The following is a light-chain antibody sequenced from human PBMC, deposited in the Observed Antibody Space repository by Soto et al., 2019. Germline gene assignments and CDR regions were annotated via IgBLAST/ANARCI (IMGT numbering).Light chain of an antibody. Sequence: QSVLTQPPSVSGSPGQSVAISCTGTSSDVGGYNYVSWYQQHPGKAPRLMIYDVTKRPSGVPDRFSGSKSGNTASLTVSGLQAEDEADYYYTSYAGSESYVFGSGTKLTVL. CDR2: DVT. V-gene: IGLV2-8*01. J-gene: IGLJ1*01. CDR1: SSDVGGYNY. CDR3: TSYAGSESYV.